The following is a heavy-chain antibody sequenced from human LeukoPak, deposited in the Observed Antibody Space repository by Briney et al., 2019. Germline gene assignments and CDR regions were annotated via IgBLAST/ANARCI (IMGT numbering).Heavy chain of an antibody. CDR1: GFTFSSYE. CDR2: ISRDGSNI. D-gene: IGHD3-22*01. V-gene: IGHV3-48*03. J-gene: IGHJ4*02. CDR3: VRDISGYYFDY. Sequence: GGSLRLSCASSGFTFSSYEMSWVRQAPGKGLEWVSYISRDGSNIYYADSVKGRFTISRDNAKNSLYLQMSSLRAEDTALYYCVRDISGYYFDYWGQGTLVTVSS.